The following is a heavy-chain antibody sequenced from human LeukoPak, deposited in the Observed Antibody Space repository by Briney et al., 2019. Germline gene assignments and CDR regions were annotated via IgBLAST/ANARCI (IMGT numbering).Heavy chain of an antibody. CDR3: AIHIAVAGPHDAFDI. V-gene: IGHV3-11*01. Sequence: PGGSLRLSCAASGFTFSGYYMSWIRQAPGKGLEWVSYISSSGSTIYYADSVKGRFTISRDNAKNSLYLQMNSLRAEDTAVYYCAIHIAVAGPHDAFDIWGQGTMVTVSS. D-gene: IGHD6-19*01. CDR2: ISSSGSTI. J-gene: IGHJ3*02. CDR1: GFTFSGYY.